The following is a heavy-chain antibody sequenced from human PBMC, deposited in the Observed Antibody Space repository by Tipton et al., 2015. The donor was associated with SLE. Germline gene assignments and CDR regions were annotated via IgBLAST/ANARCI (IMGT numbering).Heavy chain of an antibody. CDR2: IDGSGGST. CDR1: EFTFSTYP. V-gene: IGHV3-23*01. Sequence: LSLTCAASEFTFSTYPMSWVRQAPGKGLEWVSVIDGSGGSTYYADSVKGRFTISRDNSKNTLYLQMNSLRVEDTAVYYCAKDRGMERWGQGTLVTVSS. CDR3: AKDRGMER. D-gene: IGHD1-26*01. J-gene: IGHJ4*02.